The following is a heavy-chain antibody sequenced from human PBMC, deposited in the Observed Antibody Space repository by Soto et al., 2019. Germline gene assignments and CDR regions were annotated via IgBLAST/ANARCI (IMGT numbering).Heavy chain of an antibody. CDR2: IYHSGST. CDR1: GGSIIGCYY. Sequence: PSETLSLTCTVSGGSIIGCYYWGGIRQPAVKGLDWIGSIYHSGSTYYNPSLKSRVTISVDTSKNQFSLKLSSVTAADTAVYYCARDRPYDILTGYSIFDAFDIWGQGTMVTVSS. V-gene: IGHV4-38-2*02. CDR3: ARDRPYDILTGYSIFDAFDI. J-gene: IGHJ3*02. D-gene: IGHD3-9*01.